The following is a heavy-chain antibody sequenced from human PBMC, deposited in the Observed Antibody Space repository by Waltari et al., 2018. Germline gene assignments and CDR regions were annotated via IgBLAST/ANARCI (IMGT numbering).Heavy chain of an antibody. CDR1: GYPFTALY. D-gene: IGHD6-6*01. CDR2: LNPNSGVT. J-gene: IGHJ3*02. Sequence: QVQLVQSGAAVKKPGASVTVSCKASGYPFTALYIFWLRQAPGQGLEWMGWLNPNSGVTNSAQRFQGRVTMTRDTSINTAYMELMSLTSDDTAVYYCGRDLNSHLVRGYACDIWGQGTMITVSS. CDR3: GRDLNSHLVRGYACDI. V-gene: IGHV1-2*02.